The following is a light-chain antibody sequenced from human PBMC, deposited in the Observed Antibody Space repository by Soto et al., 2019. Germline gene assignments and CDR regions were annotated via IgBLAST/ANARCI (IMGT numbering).Light chain of an antibody. CDR1: SSDFGAYNP. V-gene: IGLV2-8*01. Sequence: QSALTQPHSASGSPGQSVTISCTGTSSDFGAYNPVSWYQHYPGKAPKLLIYEVSKPPSGVLDRFSGSKSGNTASLTVSGLQAEDEADYYCSSYAGATNLVFGGRTKLTVL. CDR3: SSYAGATNLV. CDR2: EVS. J-gene: IGLJ2*01.